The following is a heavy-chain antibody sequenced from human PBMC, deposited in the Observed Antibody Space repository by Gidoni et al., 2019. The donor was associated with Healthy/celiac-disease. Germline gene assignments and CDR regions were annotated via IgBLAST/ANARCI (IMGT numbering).Heavy chain of an antibody. CDR2: ISWNSGSI. D-gene: IGHD1-7*01. J-gene: IGHJ3*02. CDR1: GFTFDDYA. CDR3: AKPRSRVNWNYVAFDI. V-gene: IGHV3-9*01. Sequence: EVQLVESGGGLVQPGRSLRLSCAASGFTFDDYAMHWVRQAPGKGLEWVSGISWNSGSIGYADSVKGRFTISRDNAKNSLYLQMNSLRAEDTALYYCAKPRSRVNWNYVAFDIWGQGTMVTVSS.